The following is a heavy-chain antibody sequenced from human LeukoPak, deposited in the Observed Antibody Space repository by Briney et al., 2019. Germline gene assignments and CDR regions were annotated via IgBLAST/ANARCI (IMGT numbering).Heavy chain of an antibody. Sequence: SETLSLTCTVSGGSIRSSYYYWGWIRQPPGKGLEWIGSIYYSGSTYYNPSLKSRVTISVDTSKNQFSLNLSSVTAADTAVFFRAKGGIRYGYYFDYWGQGTLVTVSS. CDR1: GGSIRSSYYY. D-gene: IGHD3-9*01. J-gene: IGHJ4*02. V-gene: IGHV4-39*01. CDR2: IYYSGST. CDR3: AKGGIRYGYYFDY.